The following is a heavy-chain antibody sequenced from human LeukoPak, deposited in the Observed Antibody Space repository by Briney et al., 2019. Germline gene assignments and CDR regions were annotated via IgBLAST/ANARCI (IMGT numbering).Heavy chain of an antibody. D-gene: IGHD3-9*01. J-gene: IGHJ5*02. CDR3: TRSFDPENWFDP. Sequence: GGSLRLSCAASGFIFSTHAMHWVRQAPGKGLEWVAIISSDGSNKYYADSVKGRFTISRDDSRNTVYLQMDSLRPDDTAVCYCTRSFDPENWFDPWGQGTLVTVSP. V-gene: IGHV3-30*14. CDR1: GFIFSTHA. CDR2: ISSDGSNK.